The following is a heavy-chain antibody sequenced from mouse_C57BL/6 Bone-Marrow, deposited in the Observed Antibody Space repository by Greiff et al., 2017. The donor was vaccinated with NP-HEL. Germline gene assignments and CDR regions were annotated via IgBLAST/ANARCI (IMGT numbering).Heavy chain of an antibody. J-gene: IGHJ3*01. CDR3: ARRDYDYDSAWFAY. Sequence: QVQLQQSGAELARPGASVKMSCKASGYTFTSYTMHWVKQRPGQGLEWIGYINPSSGYTKYNQKFKDKATLTADKSSSTAYMQLRGLTSDDSAVYYCARRDYDYDSAWFAYWGQGTLVTVSA. D-gene: IGHD2-4*01. CDR2: INPSSGYT. V-gene: IGHV1-4*01. CDR1: GYTFTSYT.